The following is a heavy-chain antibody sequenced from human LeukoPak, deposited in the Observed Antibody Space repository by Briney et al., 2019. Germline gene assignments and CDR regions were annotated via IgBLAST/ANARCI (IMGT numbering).Heavy chain of an antibody. J-gene: IGHJ5*02. D-gene: IGHD2-2*01. CDR2: INPNSGGT. CDR3: ARARKIVVVPAAIGVFDP. Sequence: ASEKVSCKASGYTFTGYYMHWVRQAPGQGLEWMGWINPNSGGTNYAQKFQGRVTMTRDTSISTAYMELSRLRSDDTAVYYCARARKIVVVPAAIGVFDPWGQGTLVTVSS. V-gene: IGHV1-2*02. CDR1: GYTFTGYY.